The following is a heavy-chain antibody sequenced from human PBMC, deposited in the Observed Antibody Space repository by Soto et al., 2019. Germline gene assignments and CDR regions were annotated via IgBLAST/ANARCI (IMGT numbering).Heavy chain of an antibody. Sequence: SETLSLTCTVSGGSVSSHYWSWIRQAAGKGLEWIGRLYSTGSTNYNPSLRSRVTISVDTSKNQFSLKLSSVTAADTAVYYCARLIVYSSGWYGPWPNYFDYWGQGTLVTVSS. J-gene: IGHJ4*02. D-gene: IGHD6-19*01. CDR3: ARLIVYSSGWYGPWPNYFDY. V-gene: IGHV4-4*07. CDR2: LYSTGST. CDR1: GGSVSSHY.